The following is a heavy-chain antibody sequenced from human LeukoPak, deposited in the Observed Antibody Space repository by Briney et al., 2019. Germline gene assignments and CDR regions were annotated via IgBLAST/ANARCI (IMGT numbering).Heavy chain of an antibody. CDR2: IYYSGST. D-gene: IGHD3-22*01. V-gene: IGHV4-59*01. CDR3: ARARLIYYYDSSGTYDY. Sequence: SETLSLTCTVSGGSISSYYWSWIRQPPGKGLEWIGYIYYSGSTNYNPSLKSRVTISVDTSKNQFSLKLSSVTAADTAVYYCARARLIYYYDSSGTYDYWGQGTLVTVSS. J-gene: IGHJ4*02. CDR1: GGSISSYY.